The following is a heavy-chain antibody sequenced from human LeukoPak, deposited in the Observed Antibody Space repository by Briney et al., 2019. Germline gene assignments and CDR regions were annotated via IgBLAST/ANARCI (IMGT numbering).Heavy chain of an antibody. J-gene: IGHJ4*02. CDR2: IWYSGSA. CDR1: GGSISSSSYY. V-gene: IGHV4-39*01. CDR3: AILVDFRSGYYGVFES. D-gene: IGHD3-3*01. Sequence: NPSETLSLTCTVSGGSISSSSYYWGWIPQPPGKGPEWIVSIWYSGSAHYNPSPESRFTISVDTPKIPVPLRLSPLTPAQTAVYYCAILVDFRSGYYGVFESWGQGTLVTVSS.